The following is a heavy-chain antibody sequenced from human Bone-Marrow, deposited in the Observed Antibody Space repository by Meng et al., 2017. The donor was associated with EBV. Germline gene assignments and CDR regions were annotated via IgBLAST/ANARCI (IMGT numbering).Heavy chain of an antibody. CDR2: INHGGST. V-gene: IGHV4-34*01. CDR3: ARGGGVGHGNYVNY. Sequence: QVRLQQWGAGLLKPSETLSLTWAVYGGSFSDYYWSWIRQAPGKGLEWIGEINHGGSTNYNPSLKSRVIISVDTSKNQFSLKLKSVTATDTAVYYCARGGGVGHGNYVNYWGQGTLVTVSS. D-gene: IGHD4-17*01. CDR1: GGSFSDYY. J-gene: IGHJ4*02.